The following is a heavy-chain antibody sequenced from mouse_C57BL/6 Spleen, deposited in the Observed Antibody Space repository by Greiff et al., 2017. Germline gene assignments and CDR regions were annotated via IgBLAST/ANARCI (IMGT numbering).Heavy chain of an antibody. CDR1: GFTFSDAW. D-gene: IGHD1-1*02. J-gene: IGHJ3*01. CDR2: IRHKADNHAT. CDR3: TPYGAWFAY. Sequence: EVNLQESGGGLVQPGGSMKLSCAASGFTFSDAWMDWVRQSPEQGLEWVAEIRHKADNHATYYAESVKGRFTTSRDDAKSSVCLQMNSLRAVDTGVYYCTPYGAWFAYWGQGTLVTVSA. V-gene: IGHV6-6*01.